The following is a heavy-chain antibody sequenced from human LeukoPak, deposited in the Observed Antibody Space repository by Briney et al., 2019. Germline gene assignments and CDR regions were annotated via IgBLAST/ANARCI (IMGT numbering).Heavy chain of an antibody. Sequence: ASVKVSCKASGYTFTSYGISWVRQAPGQGLEWMGWISAYNGNTNYAQKLQGRVTMTSDTSTSTAYMELRSLRSDDTAVYYCARDLHPTPLYNWNDAPFDYWGQGTLVTVSS. D-gene: IGHD1-1*01. J-gene: IGHJ4*02. CDR1: GYTFTSYG. CDR3: ARDLHPTPLYNWNDAPFDY. CDR2: ISAYNGNT. V-gene: IGHV1-18*01.